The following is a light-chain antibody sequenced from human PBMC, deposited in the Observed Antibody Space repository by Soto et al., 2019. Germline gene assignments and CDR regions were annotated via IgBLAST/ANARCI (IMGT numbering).Light chain of an antibody. CDR2: DAS. CDR3: QQRSNWPT. J-gene: IGKJ5*01. V-gene: IGKV3D-20*02. CDR1: QSVSSSY. Sequence: EIVLTQSPGILSLSPGERATLSCRASQSVSSSYLAWYQQKPGQAPRLLIYDASNRATGIPARFSGSGSGTDFTLTISSLESEDFAIYYCQQRSNWPTFGQGTRLEI.